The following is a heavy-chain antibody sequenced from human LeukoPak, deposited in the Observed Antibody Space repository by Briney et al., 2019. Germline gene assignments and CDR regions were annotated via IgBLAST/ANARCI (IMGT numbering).Heavy chain of an antibody. V-gene: IGHV4-31*03. CDR2: IYDSGYT. D-gene: IGHD3-10*01. CDR1: GGSISSGSYF. Sequence: SETLSLTCSVSGGSISSGSYFWNWVRQHPGKGLEWIGYIYDSGYTYYNPSLKSRVTISVDGSKNQFSLRLNSVTAADTAVYYCAREFGNRYTGDLWYYYMDIWGKGTTVTVSS. J-gene: IGHJ6*03. CDR3: AREFGNRYTGDLWYYYMDI.